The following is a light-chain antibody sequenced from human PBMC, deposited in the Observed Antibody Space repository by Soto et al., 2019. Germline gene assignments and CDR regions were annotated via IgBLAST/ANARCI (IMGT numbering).Light chain of an antibody. Sequence: QSALTQAASVSGSPGQSIAISCTGTSSDIGSNNYVSWFQLRPGKAPPLIIYEVSNRPSGVSTHFSGSKSGNTASLTISVLLPEDEAEYFCRSYTTTPRLFGGGTKLTVL. J-gene: IGLJ3*02. CDR1: SSDIGSNNY. CDR2: EVS. V-gene: IGLV2-14*01. CDR3: RSYTTTPRL.